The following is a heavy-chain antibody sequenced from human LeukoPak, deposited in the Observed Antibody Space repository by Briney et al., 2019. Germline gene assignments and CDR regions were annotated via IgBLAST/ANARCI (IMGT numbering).Heavy chain of an antibody. CDR3: AKDIRDSSGLALFDY. D-gene: IGHD6-19*01. CDR2: IYSGGST. V-gene: IGHV3-53*01. J-gene: IGHJ4*02. CDR1: GFTVSSNY. Sequence: GGSLRLSCAASGFTVSSNYMSWVRQAPGKGLEWVSVIYSGGSTYYADSVKGRFTISRDNSKNTLYLQMNSLRAEDTAVYYCAKDIRDSSGLALFDYWGQGTLVTVSS.